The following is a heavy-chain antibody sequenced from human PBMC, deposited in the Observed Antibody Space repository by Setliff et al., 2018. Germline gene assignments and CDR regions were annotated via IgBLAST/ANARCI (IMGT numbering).Heavy chain of an antibody. V-gene: IGHV5-51*01. J-gene: IGHJ3*02. CDR3: ARLKYCSGGNCYGYAFDI. CDR1: GYSFTSYW. CDR2: IYPGNSDT. Sequence: GESLKISCKHSGYSFTSYWIAWVRQMPGKGLEWMGIIYPGNSDTRYSPSFQGQVTFSADKSISTAYLQRSSLKASDIAMYYCARLKYCSGGNCYGYAFDIWGQGTLVTVSS. D-gene: IGHD2-15*01.